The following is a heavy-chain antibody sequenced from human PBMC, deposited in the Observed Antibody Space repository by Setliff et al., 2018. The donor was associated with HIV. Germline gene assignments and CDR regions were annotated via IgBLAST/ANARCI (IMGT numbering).Heavy chain of an antibody. D-gene: IGHD3-16*01. CDR3: ARFYDYYGHRLDY. Sequence: SETLPLTCAVSGVSISSSSYFWGWIRRPPGTGLDWIGSIYFSGSTYYNPSLESRVTISMDTSKNQFSLKLTSVTAADTAVYYCARFYDYYGHRLDYWGQGTQVTVSS. J-gene: IGHJ4*02. CDR1: GVSISSSSYF. V-gene: IGHV4-39*01. CDR2: IYFSGST.